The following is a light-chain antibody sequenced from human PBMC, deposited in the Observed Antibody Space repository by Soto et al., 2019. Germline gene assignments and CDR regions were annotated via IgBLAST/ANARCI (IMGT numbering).Light chain of an antibody. CDR3: HQYATSPLT. CDR1: QSISSY. J-gene: IGKJ4*01. V-gene: IGKV3-20*01. CDR2: DAS. Sequence: EIVLTQSPATLSLSPGERATLSCRASQSISSYLAWYQQRPGQAPRLLICDASSRAAGISDKFSGSGSGTDFNLTFSRLEPEDFAVYFCHQYATSPLTFGGGTKVDIK.